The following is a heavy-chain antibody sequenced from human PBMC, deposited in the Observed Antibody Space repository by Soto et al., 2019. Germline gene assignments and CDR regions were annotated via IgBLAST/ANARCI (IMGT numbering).Heavy chain of an antibody. Sequence: PGGSLSLSCAASGFTFSSYGMPWVRQAPGHGLARVAVIWYDGINKYYPDSVKVRFTISRDISKNTLYLQMNILRAEDTAVYYCARGPYGDYRRYYYYYGMDVWGQGTTVTVSS. J-gene: IGHJ6*02. CDR1: GFTFSSYG. CDR2: IWYDGINK. CDR3: ARGPYGDYRRYYYYYGMDV. V-gene: IGHV3-33*08. D-gene: IGHD4-17*01.